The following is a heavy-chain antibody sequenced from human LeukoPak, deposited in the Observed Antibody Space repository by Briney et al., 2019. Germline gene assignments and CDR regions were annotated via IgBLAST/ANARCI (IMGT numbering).Heavy chain of an antibody. Sequence: ASVKVSCKVSGYTLTELSMHWVRQAPGKGLEWMGGFDPEDGETIYAQKFQGRVTMTEDTSTDTAYMELSSLRSEDTAVYYCATDTRYYYDSSPYFDYWGQGTLVTVSP. CDR3: ATDTRYYYDSSPYFDY. J-gene: IGHJ4*02. V-gene: IGHV1-24*01. CDR1: GYTLTELS. D-gene: IGHD3-22*01. CDR2: FDPEDGET.